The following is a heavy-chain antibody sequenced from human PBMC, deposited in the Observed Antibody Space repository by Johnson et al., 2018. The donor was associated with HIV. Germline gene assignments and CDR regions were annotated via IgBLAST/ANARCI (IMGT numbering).Heavy chain of an antibody. Sequence: QVQLVESGGGLVQPGGSLRLSCAASRFTFSAYPMHWVRQAPGKGLEWVAVISYDGSNKYYADSVKGRFTISRDNSKNTLYLQMNSLRAEDTAVYYCARGIAAAPLWAFDIWGQGTMVTVSS. CDR2: ISYDGSNK. CDR3: ARGIAAAPLWAFDI. J-gene: IGHJ3*02. CDR1: RFTFSAYP. V-gene: IGHV3-30*04. D-gene: IGHD6-13*01.